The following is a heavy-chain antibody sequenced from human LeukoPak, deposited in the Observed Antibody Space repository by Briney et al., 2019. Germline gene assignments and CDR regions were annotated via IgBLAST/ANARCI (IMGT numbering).Heavy chain of an antibody. CDR1: GGSISRSNYY. Sequence: SETLSLTCIVSGGSISRSNYYWGWIRQSPGKGLEWIGSIYYSGNTYYNPSLKSRVTISVDTSKNQFSQKLSSVTAADTAVYYCARGDYFYDSTDLGAFDIWGQGTMVTVSS. CDR3: ARGDYFYDSTDLGAFDI. CDR2: IYYSGNT. J-gene: IGHJ3*02. D-gene: IGHD3-22*01. V-gene: IGHV4-39*01.